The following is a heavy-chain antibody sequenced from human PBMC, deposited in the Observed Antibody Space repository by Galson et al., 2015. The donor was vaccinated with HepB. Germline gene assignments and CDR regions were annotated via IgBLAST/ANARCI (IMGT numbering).Heavy chain of an antibody. D-gene: IGHD5-24*01. CDR3: ARADAYISLAY. Sequence: SETLSLTCTVSGDSISSSTSYWGWIRQPPGKGLEWIGSFYYSGNTYYNPSLKSRVTISIDTSKNQFSLTLSSVIAADTAVYLCARADAYISLAYCGHGTLVTVSS. CDR1: GDSISSSTSY. J-gene: IGHJ4*01. CDR2: FYYSGNT. V-gene: IGHV4-39*07.